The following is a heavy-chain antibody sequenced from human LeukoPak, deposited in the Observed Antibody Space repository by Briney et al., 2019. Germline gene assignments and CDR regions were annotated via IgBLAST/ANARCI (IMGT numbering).Heavy chain of an antibody. Sequence: PSETLSLTCTVSGDSISNYYWSWVRQPAGKGLEWIGRIYTSGSTNYNPSLKSRVTISVDKSKNQFSLKLSSVTAADTAVYYCARGLVVPAALGYYYYMDVWGKGTTVTVSS. J-gene: IGHJ6*03. CDR3: ARGLVVPAALGYYYYMDV. CDR2: IYTSGST. CDR1: GDSISNYY. V-gene: IGHV4-4*07. D-gene: IGHD2-2*01.